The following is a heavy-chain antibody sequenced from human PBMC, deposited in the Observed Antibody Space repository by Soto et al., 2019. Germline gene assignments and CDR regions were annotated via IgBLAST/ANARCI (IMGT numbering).Heavy chain of an antibody. CDR3: ERDRRTGDSYYYYYGMDV. D-gene: IGHD2-8*02. Sequence: SETLSLTCTVSGGSISSYYWSWIRQPPGKGLEWIGYIYYSGSTNYNPSLKSRVTISVDTSKNQFSLKLSSVTAADTAVYYCERDRRTGDSYYYYYGMDVWGQGTTVTVSS. J-gene: IGHJ6*02. V-gene: IGHV4-59*01. CDR2: IYYSGST. CDR1: GGSISSYY.